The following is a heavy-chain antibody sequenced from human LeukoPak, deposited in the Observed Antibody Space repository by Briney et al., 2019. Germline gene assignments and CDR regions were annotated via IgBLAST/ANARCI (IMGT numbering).Heavy chain of an antibody. D-gene: IGHD4-17*01. Sequence: SETLSLTCTVSGGSISSGSYYWTWIRQPAGKGLEWIGRISTSGSTNYNPSLKSRITISIDTSKNQFSLRLSSVTAADTAVYYCAPIFGDYSDFDSWGQGTLVTVSS. CDR1: GGSISSGSYY. V-gene: IGHV4-61*02. CDR2: ISTSGST. CDR3: APIFGDYSDFDS. J-gene: IGHJ4*01.